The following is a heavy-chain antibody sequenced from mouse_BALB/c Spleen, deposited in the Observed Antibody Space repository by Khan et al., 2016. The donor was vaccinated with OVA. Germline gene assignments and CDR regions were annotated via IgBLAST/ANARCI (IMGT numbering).Heavy chain of an antibody. V-gene: IGHV3-6*02. Sequence: EVKLLESGPGLVKPSQSLSLTCSVTGYSITSGYFWNWIRQFPGNKLEWMGYIRYDGNSNYNPSLKNRISITRDTSKNQFFLQLNSVTPEDTATYYCARGGSSGPAWFAYWGQGTLVTVSA. J-gene: IGHJ3*01. CDR1: GYSITSGYF. CDR3: ARGGSSGPAWFAY. CDR2: IRYDGNS. D-gene: IGHD3-1*01.